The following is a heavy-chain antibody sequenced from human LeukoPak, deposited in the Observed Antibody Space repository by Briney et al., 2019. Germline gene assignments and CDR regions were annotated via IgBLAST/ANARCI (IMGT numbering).Heavy chain of an antibody. J-gene: IGHJ4*02. Sequence: ASVKVSCKASGYTFISYGICWVRQAPGQGLEWMGWISAYNGNTNYAQKLQGRVTMTTDTSTSTAYMELRSLRSDDTAVYYCARDGLMISGSYPYFDYWGQGTLVTVSS. V-gene: IGHV1-18*01. CDR3: ARDGLMISGSYPYFDY. CDR2: ISAYNGNT. D-gene: IGHD1-26*01. CDR1: GYTFISYG.